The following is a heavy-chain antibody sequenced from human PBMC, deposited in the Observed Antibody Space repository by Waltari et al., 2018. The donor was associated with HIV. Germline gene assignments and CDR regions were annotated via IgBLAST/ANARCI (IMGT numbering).Heavy chain of an antibody. CDR1: GGSISSRNYY. Sequence: QVHLQESGPGLVKPAETLSLTCTVSGGSISSRNYYWGWLRQSPGKGLEWIGNIYYSGGANYNPSLQSRVAISVDTSKNQFFLDLYSVGAGDTAVYYCARDQRGDYNFWSLPNYNYGMDIWGQGTTVIVSS. V-gene: IGHV4-39*07. J-gene: IGHJ6*02. CDR2: IYYSGGA. CDR3: ARDQRGDYNFWSLPNYNYGMDI. D-gene: IGHD3-3*01.